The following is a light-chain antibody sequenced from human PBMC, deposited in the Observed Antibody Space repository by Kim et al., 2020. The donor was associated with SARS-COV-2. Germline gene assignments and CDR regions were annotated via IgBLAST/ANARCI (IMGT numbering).Light chain of an antibody. CDR3: QQYYSYPWT. CDR2: AAS. J-gene: IGKJ1*01. CDR1: QGISSY. V-gene: IGKV1-8*01. Sequence: AIRMTQSPSSFSASTGDRVTITCRASQGISSYLAWYQQKPGKAPKLLIYAASTLQSGVPSRFSGSGSGTDFTLTISCLQSEVFATYYCQQYYSYPWTFGQGTKVDIK.